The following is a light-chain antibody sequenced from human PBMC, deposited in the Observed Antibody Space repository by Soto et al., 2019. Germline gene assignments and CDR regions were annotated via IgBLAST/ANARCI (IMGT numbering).Light chain of an antibody. V-gene: IGKV3-20*01. J-gene: IGKJ5*01. CDR1: QSIRSER. Sequence: EIVLTQSPDTLSLSPGERATLSCRASQSIRSERLAWYQQKPGQAPRLVIFDAFNRASGMPERFSGSGSGTDFTLTITRLEPEDFAVYYCQQYGPSPPITFGQGTRLEIK. CDR2: DAF. CDR3: QQYGPSPPIT.